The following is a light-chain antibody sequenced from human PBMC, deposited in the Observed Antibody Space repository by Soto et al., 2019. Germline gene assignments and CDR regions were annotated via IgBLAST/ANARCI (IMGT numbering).Light chain of an antibody. Sequence: EIVLTQSPGTLSLSPGERATLSCRASQSVSSIYLAWYQQKPGQAPRLLIYGASSRATGIPVRFSGSGSGTDFTLTISRLEPEDFAVYYCQQYDSSPYTFARGPSWRSN. CDR2: GAS. V-gene: IGKV3-20*01. CDR3: QQYDSSPYT. J-gene: IGKJ2*01. CDR1: QSVSSIY.